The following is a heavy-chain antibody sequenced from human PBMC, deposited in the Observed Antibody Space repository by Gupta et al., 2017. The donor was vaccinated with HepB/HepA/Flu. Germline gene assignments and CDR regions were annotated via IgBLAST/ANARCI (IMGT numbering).Heavy chain of an antibody. D-gene: IGHD2-15*01. CDR1: RDTLTTTPSH. Sequence: QLQLQESGPGLVKPSETLSLTCTVSRDTLTTTPSHWAWIRQPPGKGLEWIGSIYYSGSTVYNPSLKSRVTISVDTSKKQFSLELSSVTAADTGLYYCARNCSGCNNYRQGHTFDIWGQGTMVTVSS. CDR2: IYYSGST. J-gene: IGHJ3*02. V-gene: IGHV4-39*01. CDR3: ARNCSGCNNYRQGHTFDI.